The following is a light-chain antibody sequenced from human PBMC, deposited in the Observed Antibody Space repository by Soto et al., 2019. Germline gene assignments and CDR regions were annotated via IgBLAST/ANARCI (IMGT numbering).Light chain of an antibody. CDR2: AAS. J-gene: IGKJ1*01. CDR3: QKKNSYPGT. CDR1: QGITSD. Sequence: DIQMTQSPSSLSASVGDRVTITCRASQGITSDLGWYQQKPGKAPQRLIYAASSLHSGVPSRFSGSGLGTDFPPQIASLQPEVFEYYFLQKKNSYPGTFGQGTKGEIK. V-gene: IGKV1-17*01.